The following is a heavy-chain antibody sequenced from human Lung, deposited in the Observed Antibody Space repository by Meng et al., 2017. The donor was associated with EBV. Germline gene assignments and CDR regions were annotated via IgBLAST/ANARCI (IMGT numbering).Heavy chain of an antibody. V-gene: IGHV4-4*02. CDR2: IYHSGST. D-gene: IGHD2-21*02. CDR3: ARVVTALWGYYFDY. Sequence: LRGTGPGLWKPSGTLSLIRAVSGGSISMSNWWSGVRQPPGKGLEWIGEIYHSGSTNYNPSLKSRVTISVDKSKNQFSLKLSSVTAADTAVYYCARVVTALWGYYFDYWGQGTLVTVSS. J-gene: IGHJ4*02. CDR1: GGSISMSNW.